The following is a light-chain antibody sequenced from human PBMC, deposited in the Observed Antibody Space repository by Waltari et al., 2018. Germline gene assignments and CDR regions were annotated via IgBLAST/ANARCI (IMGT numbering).Light chain of an antibody. CDR3: QQRSLWPRT. Sequence: EIVLTQSPATLSLSPGERATLSCRASENLVNYLGWYQQKPGQAPRLFIYDATNRAAGMPVRFSGSGSGTDFTLTISSLEPEDCAVYFCQQRSLWPRTFGQGTRVEIK. J-gene: IGKJ1*01. CDR2: DAT. CDR1: ENLVNY. V-gene: IGKV3-11*01.